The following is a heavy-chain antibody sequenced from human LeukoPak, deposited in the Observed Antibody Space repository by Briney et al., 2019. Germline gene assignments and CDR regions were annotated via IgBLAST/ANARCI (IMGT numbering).Heavy chain of an antibody. CDR1: GGSIHSYY. CDR2: IYHNGGS. Sequence: SETLSLTCSVSGGSIHSYYWTWIRQPPGKGLEWIGYIYHNGGSSYNPSLKSRVTLSIDTSKKNFSLKLTSLTAADTGVYYCARSVYDWNPRYYMDVWGEGTTVTVSS. V-gene: IGHV4-59*01. J-gene: IGHJ6*03. D-gene: IGHD1-20*01. CDR3: ARSVYDWNPRYYMDV.